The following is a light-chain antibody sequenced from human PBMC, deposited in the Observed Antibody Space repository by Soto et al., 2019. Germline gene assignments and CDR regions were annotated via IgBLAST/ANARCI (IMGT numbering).Light chain of an antibody. J-gene: IGKJ1*01. V-gene: IGKV2-28*01. CDR3: MQPLQTPWT. Sequence: DIVMTQSPLSLPVTPGESASISCRSSQSLLHSNGYNYLDWYLQKPGQSPQVLIYLGSNRASGVPDRFSGSGSGTDFTLKISRVEAEDVGLYYCMQPLQTPWTFGQGTKVEIK. CDR2: LGS. CDR1: QSLLHSNGYNY.